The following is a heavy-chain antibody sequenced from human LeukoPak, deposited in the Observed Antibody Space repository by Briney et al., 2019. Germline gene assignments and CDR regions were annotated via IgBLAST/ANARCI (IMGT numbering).Heavy chain of an antibody. CDR3: AKDPNHNFTGGLGAFYI. D-gene: IGHD3-16*01. V-gene: IGHV3-66*01. J-gene: IGHJ3*02. CDR2: IYSGGRT. Sequence: GGSLRLSCAASGFTVSSNYMSWVRQAPGKGLEWVSVIYSGGRTYYADSVKGRFTISRDNSKNTLNLQMNILRAEDTAVYYWAKDPNHNFTGGLGAFYIWGQGAMVTVSS. CDR1: GFTVSSNY.